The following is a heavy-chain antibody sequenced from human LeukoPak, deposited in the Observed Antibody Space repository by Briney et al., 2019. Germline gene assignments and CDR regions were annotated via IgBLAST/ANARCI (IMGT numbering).Heavy chain of an antibody. Sequence: SETLSLTCAVSGGSISSGGYSWSWVRQPPGKGLEWIGYIYHSGSTYYNPSLKSRVTISVDRSKNQFSLKLSSVTAADTAVYYCARRGYSYGLAYWGQGTLVTVSS. CDR1: GGSISSGGYS. J-gene: IGHJ4*02. CDR3: ARRGYSYGLAY. V-gene: IGHV4-30-2*01. D-gene: IGHD5-18*01. CDR2: IYHSGST.